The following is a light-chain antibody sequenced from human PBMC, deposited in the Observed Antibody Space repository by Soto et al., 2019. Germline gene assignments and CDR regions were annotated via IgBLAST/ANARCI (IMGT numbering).Light chain of an antibody. V-gene: IGKV3-15*01. CDR2: AAS. Sequence: IGMTQSAVTLSVSPGDRAALSCRASQSVSTNLAWYQQKPGQPPRLLIYAASTRATGVPARFSGSGSGTEFTLTISSLQAEDVAVYYCQQYYSTPLTFGGGTKVDIK. J-gene: IGKJ4*01. CDR1: QSVSTN. CDR3: QQYYSTPLT.